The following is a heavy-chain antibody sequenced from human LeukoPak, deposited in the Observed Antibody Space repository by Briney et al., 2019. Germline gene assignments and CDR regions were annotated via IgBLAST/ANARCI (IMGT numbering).Heavy chain of an antibody. CDR1: GGSFSGYY. Sequence: PSETLSLTCPLYGGSFSGYYWSCLRHPPGKGLEWNGEINHSGSTNYNPSLKSRVTISVDTPKNQFSLKLSSVSAADTGVYYCARELPRAARYYYYYYYMDVWGKGTTVTVSS. V-gene: IGHV4-34*01. J-gene: IGHJ6*03. CDR2: INHSGST. D-gene: IGHD6-6*01. CDR3: ARELPRAARYYYYYYYMDV.